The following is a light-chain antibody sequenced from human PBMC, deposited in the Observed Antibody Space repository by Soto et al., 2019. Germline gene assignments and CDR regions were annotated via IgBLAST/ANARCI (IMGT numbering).Light chain of an antibody. CDR1: SSNIGTYT. CDR3: AAWDDSLEGVV. J-gene: IGLJ3*02. V-gene: IGLV1-44*01. Sequence: QSVLTQPPSASGTPGQRVTISCSGTSSNIGTYTVNWYQQLPGTAPKLLIFTNNQRPSGVPDRVSGSKSGTSASLAISGLRSEDEAHYYCAAWDDSLEGVVLGGGTKLTVL. CDR2: TNN.